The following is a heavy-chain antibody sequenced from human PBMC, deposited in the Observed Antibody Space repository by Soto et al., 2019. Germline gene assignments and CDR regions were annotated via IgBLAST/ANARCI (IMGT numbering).Heavy chain of an antibody. J-gene: IGHJ6*02. V-gene: IGHV2-5*02. CDR3: AHSRCGGDCLQSYSSHYYYGMDV. D-gene: IGHD2-21*02. CDR2: IYWDNDK. CDR1: GFSLSTGGVG. Sequence: QITLKESGPTLVKPTQTLTLTCTFSGFSLSTGGVGVGWIRQPPGEALEWLALIYWDNDKRYSPSLKSRLTITNDASKNQVVLTMTNMDPVDTATYYCAHSRCGGDCLQSYSSHYYYGMDVWGQVTTVTVS.